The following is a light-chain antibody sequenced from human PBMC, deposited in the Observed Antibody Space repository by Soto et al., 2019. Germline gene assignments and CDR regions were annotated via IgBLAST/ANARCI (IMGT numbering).Light chain of an antibody. CDR2: GAS. V-gene: IGKV3-20*01. CDR1: QSVSSSY. J-gene: IGKJ1*01. CDR3: QHYGRSPRT. Sequence: EIVLTHSPGTLSLSPGERATLSCSASQSVSSSYLAWYQQKPGQAPRLLVYGASSRATGIPDRFSGSGSGTDFTLTIGRLEPEDFAVYYCQHYGRSPRTFGQGTKVDI.